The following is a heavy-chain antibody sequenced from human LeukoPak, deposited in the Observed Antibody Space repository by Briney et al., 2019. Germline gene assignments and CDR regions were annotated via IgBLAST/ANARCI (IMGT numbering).Heavy chain of an antibody. CDR1: GFTFTNYN. J-gene: IGHJ4*02. V-gene: IGHV3-48*01. CDR3: AKETSPFDY. Sequence: GGSLRLSCAASGFTFTNYNMNWVRQAPGKGLEWVSFISTTSSIIYYADSVKGRFTISRDNVKNSLYLQMNSLRAEDTAVYYCAKETSPFDYWGQGTLVTVSS. CDR2: ISTTSSII.